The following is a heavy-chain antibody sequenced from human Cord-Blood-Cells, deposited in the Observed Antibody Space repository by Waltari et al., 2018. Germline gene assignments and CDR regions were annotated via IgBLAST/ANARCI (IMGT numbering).Heavy chain of an antibody. J-gene: IGHJ6*02. CDR3: ARSAGGYDYYYYGMDV. D-gene: IGHD5-12*01. CDR2: INPNSGGT. V-gene: IGHV1-2*04. Sequence: QVRLVQSGAEVKKPGASVKVSCKASGYTFTGYYMHWLRQAPGQGLEWMGWINPNSGGTNYAQKFQGWVTMTRDTSISTAYMELSRLRSDDTAVYYCARSAGGYDYYYYGMDVWGQGTTVTVSS. CDR1: GYTFTGYY.